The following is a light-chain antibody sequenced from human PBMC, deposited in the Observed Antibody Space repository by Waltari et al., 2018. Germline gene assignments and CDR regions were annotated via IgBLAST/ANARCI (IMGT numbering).Light chain of an antibody. J-gene: IGLJ2*01. CDR2: AVS. CDR1: SSDVGNYKR. CDR3: SSYAGSSKGV. Sequence: GQSITISCTGTSSDVGNYKRVSWYQQHPGKAPKLMIYAVSKRPSGVSDRFSCPKSGDMASLTISGLQPEDEAEYFCSSYAGSSKGVFGGGTKVTVL. V-gene: IGLV2-23*02.